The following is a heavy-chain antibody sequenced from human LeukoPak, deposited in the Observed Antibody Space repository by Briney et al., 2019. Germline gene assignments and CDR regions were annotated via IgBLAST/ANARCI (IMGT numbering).Heavy chain of an antibody. CDR3: ARGSIPGFDY. CDR2: INHSGST. CDR1: GGSFSGYY. V-gene: IGHV4-34*01. D-gene: IGHD1-14*01. Sequence: SETLSLTCAVYGGSFSGYYWSLIRQPPGKGLEWIGEINHSGSTNYNPSLKSRVTISVDTSKNQFSLKLSSVTAADTAVYYCARGSIPGFDYWGQGTLVTVSS. J-gene: IGHJ4*02.